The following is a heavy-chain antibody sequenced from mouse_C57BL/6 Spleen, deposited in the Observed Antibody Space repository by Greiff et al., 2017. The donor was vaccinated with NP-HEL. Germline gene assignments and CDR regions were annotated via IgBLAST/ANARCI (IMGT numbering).Heavy chain of an antibody. CDR3: ARWYGNYDLFDY. CDR1: GYTFTSYW. J-gene: IGHJ2*01. V-gene: IGHV1-72*01. CDR2: IDPNSGGT. Sequence: QVQLKQPGAELVKPGASVKLSCKASGYTFTSYWMHWVKQRPGRGLEWIGRIDPNSGGTKYNEKFKSTATLTVDKPSSTAYMQLSSLTSEDSAVYYCARWYGNYDLFDYWGQGTTLTVSS. D-gene: IGHD2-10*02.